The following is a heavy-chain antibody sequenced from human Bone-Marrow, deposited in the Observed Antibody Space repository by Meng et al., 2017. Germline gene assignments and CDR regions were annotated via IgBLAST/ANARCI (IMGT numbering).Heavy chain of an antibody. CDR3: ARDAFRETSSGYYDH. D-gene: IGHD3-22*01. CDR2: IKQDGSEK. V-gene: IGHV3-7*01. Sequence: GGSLRLSCAASGFTFSSYWMSWVRQAPGKGLEWVANIKQDGSEKYYVDSVKGRFTISRDNAKNSLYLQMNSLRAEDTAVYYCARDAFRETSSGYYDHWGQGTLVTVSS. J-gene: IGHJ5*02. CDR1: GFTFSSYW.